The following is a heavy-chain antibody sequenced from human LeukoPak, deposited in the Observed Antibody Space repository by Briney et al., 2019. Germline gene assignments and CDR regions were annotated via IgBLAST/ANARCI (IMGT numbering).Heavy chain of an antibody. CDR2: ISSSSSTI. J-gene: IGHJ6*03. D-gene: IGHD3-9*01. CDR1: GFTFSSYS. Sequence: TGGSLRLSCAASGFTFSSYSMNWVRQAPGKGLEWVSYISSSSSTIYYADSVKGRFTISRDNAKNSLYLQMNSLRAEDTAVYYCAREGYFDWYSYYYYYYMDVWGKGTTVTISS. V-gene: IGHV3-48*04. CDR3: AREGYFDWYSYYYYYYMDV.